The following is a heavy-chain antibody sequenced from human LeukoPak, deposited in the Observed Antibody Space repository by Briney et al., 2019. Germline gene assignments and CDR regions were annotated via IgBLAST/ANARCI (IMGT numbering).Heavy chain of an antibody. CDR2: IYYSGST. CDR3: ARDRGGYTMIVHRAFDI. V-gene: IGHV4-34*01. J-gene: IGHJ3*02. Sequence: SETLSLTCAVYGGSFSGYYWGWIRQPPGKGLEWIGSIYYSGSTYYNPSLKSRVTISVDTSKNQFSLKLSSVTAADTAVYYCARDRGGYTMIVHRAFDIWGQGTMVTVSS. D-gene: IGHD3-22*01. CDR1: GGSFSGYY.